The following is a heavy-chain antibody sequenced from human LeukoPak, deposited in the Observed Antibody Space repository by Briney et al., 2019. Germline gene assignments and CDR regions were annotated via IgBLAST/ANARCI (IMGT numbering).Heavy chain of an antibody. D-gene: IGHD3-10*01. V-gene: IGHV5-51*01. CDR1: GYSFTSYW. CDR3: ARQTLNYGPSYCVDY. J-gene: IGHJ4*02. Sequence: GESLKISCKCSGYSFTSYWIGWVRQMPGKGLEWMGIIYPGDSDTRYSSSFQGQFTISADKSISTAYLQWSSLKASDTAMYYCARQTLNYGPSYCVDYWGQGTLVTVSS. CDR2: IYPGDSDT.